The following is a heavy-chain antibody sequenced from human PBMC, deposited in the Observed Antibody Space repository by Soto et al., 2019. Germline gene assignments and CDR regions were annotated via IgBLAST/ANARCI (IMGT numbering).Heavy chain of an antibody. CDR3: ARDRIRIAATNPYNWFDP. J-gene: IGHJ5*02. D-gene: IGHD6-13*01. Sequence: GASVKVSCKASGYTFTGYYMHWVRQAPGQGLEWMGWINPNSGGTNYAQKFQGWVTMTRDTSISTAYMELSRLRSDDTAVYYCARDRIRIAATNPYNWFDPWGQGTLVTVSS. CDR2: INPNSGGT. CDR1: GYTFTGYY. V-gene: IGHV1-2*04.